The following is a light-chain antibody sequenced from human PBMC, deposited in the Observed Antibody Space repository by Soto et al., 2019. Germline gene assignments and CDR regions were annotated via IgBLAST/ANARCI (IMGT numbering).Light chain of an antibody. V-gene: IGLV1-36*01. CDR3: AAWDDSLNGVL. J-gene: IGLJ2*01. Sequence: QLVLTQPPSVSEAPRQRVTISCSGSSSNIGHNSVNWYQQLPGKAPKLLMYYDDLLPSGVSDRFSGSKSGTSASLVISGLQSEDEADYYCAAWDDSLNGVLFGGGTKLTVL. CDR1: SSNIGHNS. CDR2: YDD.